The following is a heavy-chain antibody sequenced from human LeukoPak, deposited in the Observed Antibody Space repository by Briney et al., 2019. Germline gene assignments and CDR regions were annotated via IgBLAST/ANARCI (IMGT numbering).Heavy chain of an antibody. CDR3: ARGLALEWLFPPISGHWFDP. Sequence: PSETLSLTCTVSGGSISSGGYYWSWIRQHPGKGLEWIGYIYYSGSTYYNPSLKSRVTISVDTSKNQFSLKLSSVTAADTAVYYCARGLALEWLFPPISGHWFDPWGQGTLVTVSS. J-gene: IGHJ5*02. V-gene: IGHV4-31*03. D-gene: IGHD3-3*01. CDR2: IYYSGST. CDR1: GGSISSGGYY.